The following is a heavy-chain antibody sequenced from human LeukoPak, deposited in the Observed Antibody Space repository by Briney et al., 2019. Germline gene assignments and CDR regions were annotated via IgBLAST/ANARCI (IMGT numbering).Heavy chain of an antibody. CDR1: GFTFSSSW. CDR3: ARGAHNAFDI. CDR2: INEDGSEK. Sequence: PGGSLRLSCAASGFTFSSSWMRWVRQALGKGLEWVATINEDGSEKYYVDSVKGRFTIYRDNAKNSLYLQINSPRAEDTAVYYCARGAHNAFDIWGQGTMVTVSS. J-gene: IGHJ3*02. V-gene: IGHV3-7*01.